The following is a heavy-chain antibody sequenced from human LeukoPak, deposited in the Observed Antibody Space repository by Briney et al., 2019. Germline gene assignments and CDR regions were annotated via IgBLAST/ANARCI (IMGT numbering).Heavy chain of an antibody. CDR3: ARDSYYGSGSYYYYFDY. J-gene: IGHJ4*02. CDR2: IWYDGSNK. D-gene: IGHD3-10*01. V-gene: IGHV3-33*01. CDR1: GFTFSSYG. Sequence: GGSLRLSCAASGFTFSSYGMHWVRQAPGKGLEWVAVIWYDGSNKYYADSVKGRFTISRDNSKNTLYLQMNSLRAEDTAVYYCARDSYYGSGSYYYYFDYWGQRTLVTVSS.